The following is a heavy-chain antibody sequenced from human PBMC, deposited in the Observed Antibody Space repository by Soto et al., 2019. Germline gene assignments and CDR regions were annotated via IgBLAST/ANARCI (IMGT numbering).Heavy chain of an antibody. CDR2: LYWNDDK. V-gene: IGHV2-5*01. Sequence: QITLKESGQTLVKPTQTLTLVCTLSGFSINNGAVGVGWIRQPPGKAPEWLALLYWNDDKWYSPSLRYXLSXXXXXXXXXXXXXXXXXXXXXXXTYYCAXRRAVSNNLFFDQWGQGALVTVSS. D-gene: IGHD3-10*01. CDR3: AXRRAVSNNLFFDQ. CDR1: GFSINNGAVG. J-gene: IGHJ4*02.